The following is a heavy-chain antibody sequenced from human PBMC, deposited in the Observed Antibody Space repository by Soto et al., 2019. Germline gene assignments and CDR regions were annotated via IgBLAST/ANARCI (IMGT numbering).Heavy chain of an antibody. V-gene: IGHV5-10-1*01. J-gene: IGHJ4*02. CDR2: IDPSDSYV. Sequence: GESLKISCQASGYSFTAYWITWVRQMPGKGLEWMATIDPSDSYVDYSPSFRGHVTFSVDRSITTVYLQWNSLKASDSAMFFCTRRASSSFYHFDFWGQGALVTVSS. D-gene: IGHD2-2*01. CDR3: TRRASSSFYHFDF. CDR1: GYSFTAYW.